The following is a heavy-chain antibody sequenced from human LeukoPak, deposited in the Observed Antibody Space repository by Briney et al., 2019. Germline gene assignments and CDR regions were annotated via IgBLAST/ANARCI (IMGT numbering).Heavy chain of an antibody. Sequence: GGSLRLSCAASGFTLSDHYMDWVRQAPGKGLEWIGLTRNKARSYTTDYAASVKGRFTISRNDSKNSLYMQINSLKTEATAVYFCARGKGGGHYYHWGQGTMVTVSS. J-gene: IGHJ3*01. D-gene: IGHD3-22*01. CDR3: ARGKGGGHYYH. CDR2: TRNKARSYTT. CDR1: GFTLSDHY. V-gene: IGHV3-72*01.